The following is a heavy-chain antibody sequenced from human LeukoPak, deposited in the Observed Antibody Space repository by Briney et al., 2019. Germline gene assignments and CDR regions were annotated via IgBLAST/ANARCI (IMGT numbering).Heavy chain of an antibody. CDR3: ARRAYCGGDCYIDY. D-gene: IGHD2-21*02. J-gene: IGHJ4*02. V-gene: IGHV5-51*01. CDR2: IYPTGSDI. CDR1: GYIFDKYW. Sequence: GESLKISCQGSGYIFDKYWIGWVRQTPARGLEWMGVIYPTGSDIRYSPSFQGQVTISADKSVSTAYLQWNTLKASDTAMYYCARRAYCGGDCYIDYWGQGTLVTVSS.